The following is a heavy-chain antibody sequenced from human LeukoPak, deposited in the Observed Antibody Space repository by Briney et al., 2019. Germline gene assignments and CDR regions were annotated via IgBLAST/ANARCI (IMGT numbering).Heavy chain of an antibody. J-gene: IGHJ4*02. D-gene: IGHD2-2*01. V-gene: IGHV4-34*01. CDR1: GGSFSGYY. Sequence: SETLSLTCAVYGGSFSGYYWSWIRQPPGKGLEWIGEINHSGSTNYNPSLKSRVTISVDTSKNQFSLKLSSVTAADTAVYYCARLHQMDASMGYWGQGTLVTVSS. CDR3: ARLHQMDASMGY. CDR2: INHSGST.